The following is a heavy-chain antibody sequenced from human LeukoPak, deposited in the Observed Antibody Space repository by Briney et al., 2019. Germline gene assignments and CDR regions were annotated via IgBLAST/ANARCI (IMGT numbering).Heavy chain of an antibody. CDR2: INPNSGGT. D-gene: IGHD2-21*02. CDR3: ARGVVVTAPTFDY. CDR1: GYTFTGYY. Sequence: ASVKVSCKASGYTFTGYYMHWVRQAPGQGLEWMGWINPNSGGTNYAQKFQGRVTMTRDTSISTSYMELSRVRSDDTAVYYCARGVVVTAPTFDYWGQGTLVTVSS. J-gene: IGHJ4*02. V-gene: IGHV1-2*02.